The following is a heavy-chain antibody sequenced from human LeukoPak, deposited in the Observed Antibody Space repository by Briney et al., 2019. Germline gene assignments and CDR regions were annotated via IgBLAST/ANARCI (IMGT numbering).Heavy chain of an antibody. J-gene: IGHJ4*02. D-gene: IGHD3-22*01. CDR2: IWYDGSNK. CDR3: AKDLYYYDSSGYFDY. CDR1: GFTFSSYG. Sequence: GGSLRLSSAASGFTFSSYGMHWVRQAPGKGQEWVAVIWYDGSNKYYADSVKGRFTISRDNSRNTLYLQMNSLRAEDMAVYYCAKDLYYYDSSGYFDYWGQGTLVTVSS. V-gene: IGHV3-33*06.